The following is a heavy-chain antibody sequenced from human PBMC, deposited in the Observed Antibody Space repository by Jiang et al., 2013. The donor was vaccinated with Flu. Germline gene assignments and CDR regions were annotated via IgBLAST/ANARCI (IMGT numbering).Heavy chain of an antibody. J-gene: IGHJ6*02. CDR1: GFTFSNYA. D-gene: IGHD3-10*01. V-gene: IGHV3-30-3*01. CDR3: ARDRWGYGSTETGMDV. CDR2: ISYDGSKI. Sequence: VQLVESGGGVVQPGRSLRLSCAASGFTFSNYAMHWVRQAPGKGLECVARISYDGSKICHADSVKGRFTISRDNSRNTLYLEMNSVRGEDTAVYYCARDRWGYGSTETGMDVWGQGTTVTVSS.